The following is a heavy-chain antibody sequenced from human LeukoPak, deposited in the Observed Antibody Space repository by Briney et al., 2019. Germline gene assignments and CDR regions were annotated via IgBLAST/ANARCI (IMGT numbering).Heavy chain of an antibody. CDR2: IKKDGSET. J-gene: IGHJ4*02. Sequence: PGGSLRLSCAASGFTFSSYWMTWVRHAPGKGMEWVANIKKDGSETHYVDAVKGRFTISRDNDKNSMHLEMKSRRAEDTAVYYCARYRSGYYFDYWGQGTLVTVSS. CDR3: ARYRSGYYFDY. CDR1: GFTFSSYW. D-gene: IGHD3-22*01. V-gene: IGHV3-7*01.